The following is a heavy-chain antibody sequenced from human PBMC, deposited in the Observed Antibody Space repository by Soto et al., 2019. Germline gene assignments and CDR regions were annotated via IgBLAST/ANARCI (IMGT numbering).Heavy chain of an antibody. CDR3: ARDCPVPPATPNNWFDP. CDR2: ISGSNGNA. CDR1: GYRYSIDA. Sequence: ASVNGAWKSSGYRYSIDAGSWVRQTNRHGLEWMGWISGSNGNARYSQNLQGRVTMTTDTSTSTAYMELRSLTSDDTAVYYCARDCPVPPATPNNWFDPWGQGTLVTVSS. V-gene: IGHV1-18*01. D-gene: IGHD2-2*02. J-gene: IGHJ5*02.